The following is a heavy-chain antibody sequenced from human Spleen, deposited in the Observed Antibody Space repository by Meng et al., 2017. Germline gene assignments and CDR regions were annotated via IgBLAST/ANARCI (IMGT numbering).Heavy chain of an antibody. J-gene: IGHJ4*02. CDR3: ARGPTTMAHDFDY. Sequence: SETLSLTCTVSGYSISSGYYWGWIRQPPGKGLEWIGSMYHSGSTDYNPSLKSRVTISVDTSQNNLSLKLSSVTAADSAVYYCARGPTTMAHDFDYWGQGTLVTVSS. D-gene: IGHD4-11*01. CDR1: GYSISSGYY. V-gene: IGHV4-38-2*02. CDR2: MYHSGST.